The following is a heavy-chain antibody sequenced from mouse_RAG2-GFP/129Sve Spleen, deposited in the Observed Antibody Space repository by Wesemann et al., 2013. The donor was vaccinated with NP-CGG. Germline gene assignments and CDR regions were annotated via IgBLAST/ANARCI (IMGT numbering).Heavy chain of an antibody. V-gene: IGHV5-6-5*01. Sequence: WVASISSGGSTYYPDSVKGRFTISRDNARNILYLQMSSLRSEDTAMYYCARGYDYDGGFAYWGPRGDSGSLSLQ. CDR2: ISSGGST. CDR3: ARGYDYDGGFAY. D-gene: IGHD2-4*01. J-gene: IGHJ3*01.